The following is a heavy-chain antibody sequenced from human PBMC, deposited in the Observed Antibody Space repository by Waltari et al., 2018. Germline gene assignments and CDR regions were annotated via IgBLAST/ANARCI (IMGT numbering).Heavy chain of an antibody. J-gene: IGHJ6*03. CDR1: GCSISSYY. Sequence: QVQLQESGPGLVKPSETLSLTCTVSGCSISSYYLSWIRPPAGKGLEWIGRIYTSGSTNYNPSLKSRVTMSVDTSKNQFSLKLSSVTAADTAVYYCAREYSSSWAYYYYYMDVWGKGTTVTISS. CDR3: AREYSSSWAYYYYYMDV. V-gene: IGHV4-4*07. D-gene: IGHD6-13*01. CDR2: IYTSGST.